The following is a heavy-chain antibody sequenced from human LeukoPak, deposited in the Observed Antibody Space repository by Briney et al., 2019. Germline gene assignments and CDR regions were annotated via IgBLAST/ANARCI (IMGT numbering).Heavy chain of an antibody. D-gene: IGHD4-17*01. CDR2: IRYDGSNK. Sequence: GGSLRLSCAASGFTFLSYGMHWVRQAPGKGLEWVAFIRYDGSNKYYADSVKGRFTISRDNSKNTLYLQMNSLRAEDTAVYYCARGHTAVTRHFDFWGQGTLVTVSS. CDR1: GFTFLSYG. CDR3: ARGHTAVTRHFDF. V-gene: IGHV3-30*02. J-gene: IGHJ4*02.